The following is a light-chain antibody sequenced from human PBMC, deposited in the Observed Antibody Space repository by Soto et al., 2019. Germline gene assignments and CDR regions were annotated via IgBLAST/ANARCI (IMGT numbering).Light chain of an antibody. V-gene: IGLV2-8*01. J-gene: IGLJ1*01. CDR1: NSDVGGYNY. CDR2: EVS. CDR3: ISYAGSNLLYV. Sequence: QFALTQPPSASGSPGQSGTLSCPGTNSDVGGYNYVSWYQQHPGKAPKLMIYEVSKRPSGVPDRFSGSKSGNTASLTVSGLQAEDEADYYCISYAGSNLLYVFGTGTKVTVL.